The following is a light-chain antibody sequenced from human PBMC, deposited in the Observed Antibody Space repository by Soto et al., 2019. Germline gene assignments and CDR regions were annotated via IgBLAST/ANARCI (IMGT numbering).Light chain of an antibody. CDR3: QQFDNLPLT. CDR2: DAS. J-gene: IGKJ4*01. V-gene: IGKV1-33*01. Sequence: DIQMTQSLSSLSASVGDRVTITCQANQDINNSLNWYQQRPGEAPKILIYDASIFEAGVPSRFRGSGFGTTFTLTISSLQPEDFATYYCQQFDNLPLTFGGGTKVELK. CDR1: QDINNS.